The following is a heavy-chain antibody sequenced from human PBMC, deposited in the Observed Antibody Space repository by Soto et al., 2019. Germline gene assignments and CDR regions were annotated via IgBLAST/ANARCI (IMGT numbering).Heavy chain of an antibody. J-gene: IGHJ3*02. CDR1: GYTFTIYG. CDR2: ISAYNGNT. V-gene: IGHV1-18*04. D-gene: IGHD3-3*01. Sequence: AASVKVSCKASGYTFTIYGISWVRQAPGQGREWMGGISAYNGNTNYAQKLQGRVTMTTDTSTSTAYMELRSLRSDDTAVYYCAKYGKLLFLEWLISGGAFDIWGQGTMVTVSS. CDR3: AKYGKLLFLEWLISGGAFDI.